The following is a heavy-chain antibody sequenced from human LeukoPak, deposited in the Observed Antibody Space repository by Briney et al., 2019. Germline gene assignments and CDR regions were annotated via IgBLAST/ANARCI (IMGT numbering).Heavy chain of an antibody. Sequence: ASVKVSCKASGYTFTGYFIHWVRQAPGQGLEWMGWINPNSGGTNYAQKFQGWVTMTRDTSISTAYMELSRLRSDDTAVYYCAVNYDTLTGYDYWGQGTLVTVSS. V-gene: IGHV1-2*04. CDR3: AVNYDTLTGYDY. J-gene: IGHJ4*02. CDR1: GYTFTGYF. D-gene: IGHD3-9*01. CDR2: INPNSGGT.